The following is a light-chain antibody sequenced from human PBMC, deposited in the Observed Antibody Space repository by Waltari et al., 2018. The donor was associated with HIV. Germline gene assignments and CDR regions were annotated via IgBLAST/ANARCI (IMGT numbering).Light chain of an antibody. J-gene: IGLJ3*02. CDR3: TSYISSSSPV. V-gene: IGLV2-14*01. CDR1: NNAVDDSNY. CDR2: EGN. Sequence: QSALTQPASVSGSPGQSITISCTETNNAVDDSNYVSWYQHHPGKAPKVMIYEGNNRPSGVSNRFSGSKSGNTASLTISGLQAEDEADYFCTSYISSSSPVFGGWTKLTVL.